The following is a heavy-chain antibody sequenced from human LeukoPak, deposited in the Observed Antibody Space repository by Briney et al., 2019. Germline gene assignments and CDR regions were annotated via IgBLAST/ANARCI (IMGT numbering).Heavy chain of an antibody. V-gene: IGHV3-21*01. Sequence: GGSLRLSCAASGFTFSSYSMNWVRQAPGKGLEWVSSISSSSSYIYYADSVKGRFTISRDNAKNSLYLQMNSLRAEDTAVYYCASPAFEGSGYYPDDAFDIWGQGTMVTVSS. D-gene: IGHD3-3*01. CDR1: GFTFSSYS. J-gene: IGHJ3*02. CDR2: ISSSSSYI. CDR3: ASPAFEGSGYYPDDAFDI.